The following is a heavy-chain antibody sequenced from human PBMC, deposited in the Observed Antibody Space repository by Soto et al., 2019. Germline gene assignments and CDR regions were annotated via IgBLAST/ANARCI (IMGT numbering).Heavy chain of an antibody. V-gene: IGHV4-4*02. D-gene: IGHD2-15*01. CDR1: GDSINSANW. Sequence: QVQLQESGPGLVKPSGTLSLTCTFSGDSINSANWWTWVRQSPGKGLEWIGEIYHTGTTDYNPSLESRVTMSLDQSKNQFSLKLTSVTAADTAVYYCALRGYCSRGLCYRVFDYWGQGTLVTVSS. J-gene: IGHJ4*02. CDR3: ALRGYCSRGLCYRVFDY. CDR2: IYHTGTT.